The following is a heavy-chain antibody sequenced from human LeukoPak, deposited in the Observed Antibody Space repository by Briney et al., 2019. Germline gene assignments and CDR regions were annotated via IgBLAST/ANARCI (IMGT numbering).Heavy chain of an antibody. CDR3: ARAELGMSAWFDP. D-gene: IGHD7-27*01. CDR2: INHSGSP. Sequence: SETLSLTCAVSGGTFRGYYGSWIRQPPGKGLEGMGEINHSGSPKYIPSLKSRVTISVDTSKNQFSLTLSSVTAADTAVYYCARAELGMSAWFDPCGQGTLVTVSS. J-gene: IGHJ5*02. CDR1: GGTFRGYY. V-gene: IGHV4-34*01.